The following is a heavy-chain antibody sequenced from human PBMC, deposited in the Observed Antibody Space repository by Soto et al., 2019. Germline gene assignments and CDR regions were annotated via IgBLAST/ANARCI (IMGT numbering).Heavy chain of an antibody. J-gene: IGHJ3*02. D-gene: IGHD2-15*01. V-gene: IGHV4-39*01. CDR2: IYYSGST. CDR1: GGSISSSSYY. CDR3: ARRVVVVAARAFDI. Sequence: QLQLQESGPGLVKPSETLSLTCTVCGGSISSSSYYWGWIRQPPGEGLEWIGSIYYSGSTYYNPSLKRRGTISVDTSKNQFSLKLSSVTAAETAVYYCARRVVVVAARAFDIWGQGTMVTVSS.